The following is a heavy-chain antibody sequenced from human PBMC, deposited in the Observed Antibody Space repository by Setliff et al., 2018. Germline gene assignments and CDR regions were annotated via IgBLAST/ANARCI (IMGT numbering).Heavy chain of an antibody. CDR2: VYYSGNT. J-gene: IGHJ6*03. CDR3: ARMSGFLYMDV. CDR1: GASITSYY. Sequence: SETLSLTCSVSGASITSYYWSWIRQPPGQGLQWIGYVYYSGNTDYNPSLKSRVAISVDTSKNQFSLNLSSVTAADTAVYYCARMSGFLYMDVWGKGTTVTVSS. V-gene: IGHV4-59*08. D-gene: IGHD3-3*01.